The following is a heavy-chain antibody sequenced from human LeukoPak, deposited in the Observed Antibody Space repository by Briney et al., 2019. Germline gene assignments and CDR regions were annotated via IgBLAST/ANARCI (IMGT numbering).Heavy chain of an antibody. CDR2: XXXXXXXK. CDR1: GYTFSSYA. D-gene: IGHD3-9*01. J-gene: IGHJ4*02. CDR3: ARDLYAVLRYFDWLSKGRYFDY. V-gene: IGHV1-3*01. Sequence: ASVKVSCKASGYTFSSYAIHWVRQAPGQRLXXXXXXXXXXXXKKYSQNFQGRVTINRDTSESTAYLELSSLRSEDTAVYYCARDLYAVLRYFDWLSKGRYFDYWGQGTLVTVSS.